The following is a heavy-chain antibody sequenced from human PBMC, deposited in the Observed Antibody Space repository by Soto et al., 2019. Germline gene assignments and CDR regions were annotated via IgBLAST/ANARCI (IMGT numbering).Heavy chain of an antibody. CDR1: GDTFANFG. J-gene: IGHJ5*02. V-gene: IGHV1-18*01. D-gene: IGHD3-10*01. CDR2: MATYNNNK. Sequence: HLVQSGPEVKRPGASFTVSCKTSGDTFANFGLSWLRQAPGKGLEWMGWMATYNNNKNYAQKFQGRLTLTTDTSTSTAYMELESLGYDDTAVYYCARVVRGVVNWFDPWGQGTLVTVSS. CDR3: ARVVRGVVNWFDP.